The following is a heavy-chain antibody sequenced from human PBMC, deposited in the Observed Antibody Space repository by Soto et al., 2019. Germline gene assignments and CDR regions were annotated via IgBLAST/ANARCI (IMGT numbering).Heavy chain of an antibody. D-gene: IGHD2-21*01. J-gene: IGHJ6*02. V-gene: IGHV4-61*01. Sequence: QVQLQESGPGLVKPSETLSLTCTVSGGSVSSGSYYWSWIRQPPGKGLEWIGYIYYSGSTNYNPSLKSRVATSVDTSKNQFSLKLSSVTAADPAVYSCARRSSYSFGMDVWGPGTTVTVSS. CDR3: ARRSSYSFGMDV. CDR2: IYYSGST. CDR1: GGSVSSGSYY.